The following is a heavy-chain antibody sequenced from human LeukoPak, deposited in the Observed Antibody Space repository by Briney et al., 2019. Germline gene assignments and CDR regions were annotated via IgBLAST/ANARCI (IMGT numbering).Heavy chain of an antibody. CDR2: ISYDGSNK. V-gene: IGHV3-30-3*01. CDR3: ARGSTYYDSSGRVPFDY. Sequence: GGSLRLSCAASGFTFSSYAMHWVRQAPGKGLEWVAVISYDGSNKYYADSVKGRFTISRDNGKNTLYLQMNSLRAEDTAVYYCARGSTYYDSSGRVPFDYWGQGTLVTVSS. CDR1: GFTFSSYA. D-gene: IGHD3-22*01. J-gene: IGHJ4*02.